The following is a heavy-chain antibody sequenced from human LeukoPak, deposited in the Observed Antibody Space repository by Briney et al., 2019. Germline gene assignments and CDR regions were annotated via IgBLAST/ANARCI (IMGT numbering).Heavy chain of an antibody. J-gene: IGHJ4*02. V-gene: IGHV3-7*01. Sequence: GGSLRLSCEASGFTFNNYWMSWVRQAPGKGPEWVAHIKENGNEQYYADSVKGRFTISRDNSRNTLFLQMNSLRVEDTAVYYCATDRATQYFDYWGQGTLVSVPS. D-gene: IGHD2-15*01. CDR2: IKENGNEQ. CDR3: ATDRATQYFDY. CDR1: GFTFNNYW.